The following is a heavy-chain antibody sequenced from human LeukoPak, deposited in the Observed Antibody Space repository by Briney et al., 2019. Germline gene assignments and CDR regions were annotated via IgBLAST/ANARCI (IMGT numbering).Heavy chain of an antibody. J-gene: IGHJ6*03. CDR3: ARTPPKQYYYYMDV. CDR1: GGSISSYY. D-gene: IGHD1/OR15-1a*01. V-gene: IGHV4-59*01. CDR2: IYYSGST. Sequence: KSSETLSLTCTVSGGSISSYYWSWIRQPPGKGLEWIGYIYYSGSTNYNPSLKSRVTISVDTSKNQFSLKLSSVTAADTAVYYCARTPPKQYYYYMDVWGKGTTVTISS.